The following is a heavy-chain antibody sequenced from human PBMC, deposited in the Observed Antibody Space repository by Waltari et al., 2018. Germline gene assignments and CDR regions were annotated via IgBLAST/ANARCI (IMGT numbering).Heavy chain of an antibody. J-gene: IGHJ4*02. CDR2: MFHSGST. CDR3: ARDPRVVGTTLAYFDY. CDR1: GDSVSSRNYY. D-gene: IGHD1-26*01. Sequence: QLRLQESGPGLVKPSVTLSLTCTVSGDSVSSRNYYWGWIRQPPGRGLEWIGSMFHSGSTYTNPSLDGRVTLSVDTSKNLFSLRLDSVSAADTAVYYCARDPRVVGTTLAYFDYWSQGTLVTVSS. V-gene: IGHV4-39*07.